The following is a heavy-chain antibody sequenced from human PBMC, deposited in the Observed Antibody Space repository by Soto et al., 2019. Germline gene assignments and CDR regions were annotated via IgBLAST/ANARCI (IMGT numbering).Heavy chain of an antibody. CDR3: TREKAAAGTREDYAFDI. CDR2: IRSKAYGGTT. Sequence: GGSLRLSCTASGFTFGDYAMSWFRQAPGKGLEWVGFIRSKAYGGTTEYAASVKGRFTISRDDSKSIAYLQMNSLKTEDTAVYYCTREKAAAGTREDYAFDIWGQGTMVTVSS. J-gene: IGHJ3*02. D-gene: IGHD6-13*01. V-gene: IGHV3-49*03. CDR1: GFTFGDYA.